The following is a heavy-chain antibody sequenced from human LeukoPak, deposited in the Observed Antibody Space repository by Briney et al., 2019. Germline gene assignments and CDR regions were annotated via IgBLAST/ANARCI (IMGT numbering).Heavy chain of an antibody. CDR2: IKLDGSEK. Sequence: GGSLRLSCVASGFTFGKYWMSWVRQAPGKGLEWVANIKLDGSEKNYVDSVKGRFTISRDRSKNTLYLQMHSLRAEDTAVYYCAKDAFCTSTNCYASYFDYWGQGTLVTVSS. CDR3: AKDAFCTSTNCYASYFDY. D-gene: IGHD2-2*01. J-gene: IGHJ4*02. CDR1: GFTFGKYW. V-gene: IGHV3-7*03.